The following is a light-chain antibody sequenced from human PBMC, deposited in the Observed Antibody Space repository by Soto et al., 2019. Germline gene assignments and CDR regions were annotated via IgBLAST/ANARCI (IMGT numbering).Light chain of an antibody. J-gene: IGLJ2*01. CDR1: TGAVTSGYY. Sequence: QAVVTQELSLTVSPGGTVTLTCATSTGAVTSGYYPNWCQQKPGQAPRALIYSTNNKYSWTPARFSGSLLGGKAALTLSGVQPEDEADYYCLLYYGGQLGVFGGGTKLTVL. CDR3: LLYYGGQLGV. V-gene: IGLV7-43*01. CDR2: STN.